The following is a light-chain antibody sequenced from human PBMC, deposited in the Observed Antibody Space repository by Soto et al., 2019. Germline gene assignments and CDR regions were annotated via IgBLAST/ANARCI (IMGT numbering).Light chain of an antibody. Sequence: QSVLTQPLSASGSPGQSVTISCTGTSSGVGAYDYVSWYQQHPGKAPKLMIYEINKRPSGVPDRFSGSKSGNTASLTVSGLQAEDEADYYCSSFAGSNNFPYVFGTGTKVTVL. V-gene: IGLV2-8*01. CDR1: SSGVGAYDY. CDR2: EIN. CDR3: SSFAGSNNFPYV. J-gene: IGLJ1*01.